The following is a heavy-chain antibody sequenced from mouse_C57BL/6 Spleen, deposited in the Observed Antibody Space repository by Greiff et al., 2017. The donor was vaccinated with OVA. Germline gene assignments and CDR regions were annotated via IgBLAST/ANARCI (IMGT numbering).Heavy chain of an antibody. V-gene: IGHV1-62-2*01. CDR3: ARHEEVITTVEGEYYFDY. J-gene: IGHJ2*01. CDR1: GYTFTEYT. Sequence: QVQLKESGAELVKPGASVKLSCKASGYTFTEYTIHWVKQRSGQGLEWIGWFYPGSGSIKYNEKFKDKATLTADKSSSTVYMELSRLTSEDSAVYFCARHEEVITTVEGEYYFDYWGQGTTLTVSS. CDR2: FYPGSGSI. D-gene: IGHD1-1*01.